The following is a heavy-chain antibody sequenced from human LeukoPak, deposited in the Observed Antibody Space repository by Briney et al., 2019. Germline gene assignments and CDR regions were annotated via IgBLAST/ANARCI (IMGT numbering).Heavy chain of an antibody. CDR2: ISGSGGNT. J-gene: IGHJ4*02. V-gene: IGHV3-23*01. CDR1: GFTFSSYG. D-gene: IGHD2-21*02. Sequence: GGSLRLSCAASGFTFSSYGMSWVRRAPGNGLEWVSAISGSGGNTYFADSVKGRFTISRDNSKNTLYLQMNSLRAEDTAVYYCARAYPYIVVVTASYYFDYWGQGTLVTVSS. CDR3: ARAYPYIVVVTASYYFDY.